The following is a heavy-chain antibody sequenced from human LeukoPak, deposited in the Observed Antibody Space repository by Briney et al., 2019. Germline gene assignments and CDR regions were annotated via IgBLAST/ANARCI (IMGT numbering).Heavy chain of an antibody. CDR3: ARTPVGYCSGGSCYSGYYYYGMDV. D-gene: IGHD2-15*01. Sequence: GSLRLSCSASGFTFSSFAMNWVRQAPGKGLEWVSSISPGGEETYYADSVEGRFTISRDNSKNTLSLQMNSLRAEDTAVYYCARTPVGYCSGGSCYSGYYYYGMDVWGKGTTVTVSS. CDR1: GFTFSSFA. CDR2: ISPGGEET. J-gene: IGHJ6*04. V-gene: IGHV3-23*01.